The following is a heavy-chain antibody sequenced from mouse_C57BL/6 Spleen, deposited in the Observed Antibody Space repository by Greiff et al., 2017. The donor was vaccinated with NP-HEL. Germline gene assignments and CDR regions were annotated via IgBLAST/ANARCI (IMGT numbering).Heavy chain of an antibody. D-gene: IGHD1-1*01. Sequence: DVHLVESGGDLVKPGGSLKLSCAASGFTFSSYGMSWVRQTPDKRLEWVATISSGGSYTYYPDSVKGRFTISRDNAKNTLYLQMSSLKSEDTAMYYCARDYGRFDYWGQGTTLTVSS. J-gene: IGHJ2*01. CDR2: ISSGGSYT. CDR3: ARDYGRFDY. V-gene: IGHV5-6*01. CDR1: GFTFSSYG.